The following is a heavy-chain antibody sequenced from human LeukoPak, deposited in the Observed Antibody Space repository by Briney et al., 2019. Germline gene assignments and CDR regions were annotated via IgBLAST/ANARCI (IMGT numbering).Heavy chain of an antibody. CDR2: INPNSGGT. Sequence: ASVKVSCKASGYTFTGYYMHWVRQAPGQGLEWMGWINPNSGGTNYAQKFQGRVTMTRDTSISTAYMELSRLRSDDTAVYYCARGGYSSSWLDDAFDIWGQGTMVTVSS. J-gene: IGHJ3*02. CDR1: GYTFTGYY. D-gene: IGHD6-13*01. CDR3: ARGGYSSSWLDDAFDI. V-gene: IGHV1-2*02.